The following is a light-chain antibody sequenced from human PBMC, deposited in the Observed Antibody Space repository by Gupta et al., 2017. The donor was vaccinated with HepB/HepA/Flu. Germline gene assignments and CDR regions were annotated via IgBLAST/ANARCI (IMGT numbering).Light chain of an antibody. V-gene: IGKV3-15*01. CDR2: GAS. CDR3: QQYNNWPPRT. J-gene: IGKJ4*01. Sequence: IVMTQSPATLSVSPGERATLSCRASQSVSSNFAWYQQKPGQAPRLLIYGASTRATGIPARFSGSGSGTEFTLTISSLQSEDFAVYYCQQYNNWPPRTFGGGTKVEIK. CDR1: QSVSSN.